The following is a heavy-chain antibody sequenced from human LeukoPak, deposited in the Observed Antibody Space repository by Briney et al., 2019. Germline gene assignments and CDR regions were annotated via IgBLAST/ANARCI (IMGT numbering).Heavy chain of an antibody. Sequence: SETLSLTCTVSGGSVSSGSYYWSWIRQPPGKGLEWIGYIYYSGSTNYNPSLKSRVTISVDTSENQFSLKLSSVTAADTAVYYCARVSRGSYGFDYWGQGTLVTVSS. CDR2: IYYSGST. CDR3: ARVSRGSYGFDY. D-gene: IGHD5-18*01. J-gene: IGHJ4*02. V-gene: IGHV4-61*01. CDR1: GGSVSSGSYY.